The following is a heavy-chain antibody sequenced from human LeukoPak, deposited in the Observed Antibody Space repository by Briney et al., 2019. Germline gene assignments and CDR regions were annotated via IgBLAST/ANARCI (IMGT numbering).Heavy chain of an antibody. Sequence: SQTLSLTCAVSGGSISSGGYSWSWIRQPPGKGLEWIGYIYHSGSTNYNPSLKSRVTISVDTSKNQFSLKLSSVTAADTAVYYCARESGYCSSTSCEGHYWGQGTLVTVSS. D-gene: IGHD2-2*03. V-gene: IGHV4-30-2*01. CDR2: IYHSGST. J-gene: IGHJ4*02. CDR1: GGSISSGGYS. CDR3: ARESGYCSSTSCEGHY.